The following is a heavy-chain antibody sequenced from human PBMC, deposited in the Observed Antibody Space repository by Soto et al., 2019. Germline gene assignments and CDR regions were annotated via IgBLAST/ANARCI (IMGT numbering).Heavy chain of an antibody. CDR1: GFNFNNYA. CDR2: VSFDGSST. J-gene: IGHJ6*02. D-gene: IGHD2-21*01. V-gene: IGHV3-30*18. Sequence: QVQVVESGGGVVRPGRSLRLSCAASGFNFNNYAMHWVRQAPGKGLEWVAVVSFDGSSTYYADSVKGRFTISRDSSNNTVSLQMNSLTNVDTAAYYCAKAGWGGDYYYGLDVWGQGTTVTVSS. CDR3: AKAGWGGDYYYGLDV.